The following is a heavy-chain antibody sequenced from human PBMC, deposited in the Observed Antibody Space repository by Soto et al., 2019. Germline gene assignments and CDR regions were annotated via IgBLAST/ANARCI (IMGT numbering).Heavy chain of an antibody. CDR2: INPSGGST. V-gene: IGHV1-46*01. CDR3: ARSVADFWSGPLTYYYYGMDV. J-gene: IGHJ6*02. Sequence: GASVKVCCKASGYTFTSYYMHWVRQAPGQGLEWMGIINPSGGSTSYAQKFQGRVTMTRDTSTSTVYMELSSLRSEDTAVYYCARSVADFWSGPLTYYYYGMDVWGQGTTVTVSS. CDR1: GYTFTSYY. D-gene: IGHD3-3*01.